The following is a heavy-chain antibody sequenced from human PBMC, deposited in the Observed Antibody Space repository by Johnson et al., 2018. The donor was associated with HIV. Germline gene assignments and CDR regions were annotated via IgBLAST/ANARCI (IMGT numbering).Heavy chain of an antibody. J-gene: IGHJ3*01. Sequence: QMQLVESGGGVVQPGRSLRLSCAASGFSFGTYAMHWVRQAPGKWLEWVAVISHDGYNEDYADSVKGRFTISRDYSRNTLYLQMNSLRTYDTAVYYCARPHLERIISGSYGAFDLWGQGTMVTVSS. CDR1: GFSFGTYA. V-gene: IGHV3-30*04. CDR3: ARPHLERIISGSYGAFDL. CDR2: ISHDGYNE. D-gene: IGHD1-26*01.